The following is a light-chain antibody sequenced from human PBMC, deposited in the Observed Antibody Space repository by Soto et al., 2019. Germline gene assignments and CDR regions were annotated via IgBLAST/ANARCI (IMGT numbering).Light chain of an antibody. CDR1: QSISTW. CDR3: QQYNSYTT. Sequence: DIQMTQSPSTLSASVGDRVTITCRASQSISTWLAWYQQKPGKAPKLLIYDASSLQSGGPSRFSGHGSGTDFTLTISSLQPDDFATYYCQQYNSYTTFGQGTKVDIK. CDR2: DAS. V-gene: IGKV1-5*01. J-gene: IGKJ2*01.